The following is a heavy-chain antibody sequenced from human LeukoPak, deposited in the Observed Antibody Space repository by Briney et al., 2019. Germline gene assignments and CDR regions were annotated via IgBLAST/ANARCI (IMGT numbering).Heavy chain of an antibody. Sequence: GGSLRLSCAASGFTFSSYGMHWVRQAPGKGLEWVAFIRCDGSNKYYADSVKGRFTISRDNSKNTLYLQMNSLRAEDTAVYYCAKRATMVRGVITLSYYYYMDVWGKGTTVTISS. J-gene: IGHJ6*03. V-gene: IGHV3-30*02. CDR3: AKRATMVRGVITLSYYYYMDV. D-gene: IGHD3-10*01. CDR2: IRCDGSNK. CDR1: GFTFSSYG.